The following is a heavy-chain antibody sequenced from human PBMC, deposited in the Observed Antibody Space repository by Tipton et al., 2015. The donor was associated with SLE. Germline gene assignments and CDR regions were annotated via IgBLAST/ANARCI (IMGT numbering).Heavy chain of an antibody. D-gene: IGHD6-6*01. V-gene: IGHV4-61*08. CDR1: GGSISSGGYY. CDR2: IYYSGSS. J-gene: IGHJ4*02. CDR3: AREDSSSPREYYFDY. Sequence: LRLSCTVSGGSISSGGYYWSWIRQHPGKGLEWIGYIYYSGSSNYNPSLKSRVTIPVDTSKNQFSLKLSSVTAADTAVYYCAREDSSSPREYYFDYWGQGTLVTVSS.